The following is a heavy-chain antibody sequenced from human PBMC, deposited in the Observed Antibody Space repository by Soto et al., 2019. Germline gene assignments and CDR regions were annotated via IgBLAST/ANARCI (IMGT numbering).Heavy chain of an antibody. D-gene: IGHD2-15*01. J-gene: IGHJ6*02. Sequence: ASVKVSCKASGYTFTSYGISWVRQAPGQGLEWMGWISAYNGNTNYAQKLQGRVTMTTDTSTSTAYMELRSLRSDDTAVYYCARDGGYCSGGSCYPAPYYYYGMDVWGQGTTVTVSS. CDR2: ISAYNGNT. CDR1: GYTFTSYG. CDR3: ARDGGYCSGGSCYPAPYYYYGMDV. V-gene: IGHV1-18*01.